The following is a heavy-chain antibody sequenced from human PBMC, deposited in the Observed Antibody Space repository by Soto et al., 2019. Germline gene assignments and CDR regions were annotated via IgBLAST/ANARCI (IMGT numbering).Heavy chain of an antibody. V-gene: IGHV1-69*12. Sequence: QVQLVQSGAEVKKPGSSVKVSCKASGGTFSSYAISWVRQAPGQGLEWMGGIIPIFGTANYAQKFQGRVTITADESTSTAYMELSSLRSEDTDVDYCATSSDYNPCDAFDIWGQGTMVTVSS. J-gene: IGHJ3*02. CDR3: ATSSDYNPCDAFDI. CDR1: GGTFSSYA. D-gene: IGHD3-22*01. CDR2: IIPIFGTA.